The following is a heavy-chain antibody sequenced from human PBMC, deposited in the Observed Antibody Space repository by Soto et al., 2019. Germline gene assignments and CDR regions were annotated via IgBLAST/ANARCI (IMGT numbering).Heavy chain of an antibody. CDR1: GGSISSSNW. Sequence: SETLSLTCAVSGGSISSSNWWSWVRQPPGKGLEWIGEIYHSGSTNYNPSLKSRVTISVDKSKNQFSLKLSSATAADTAVYYCARAFLTIFGVATGFDPWGQGTLVTVSS. D-gene: IGHD3-3*01. J-gene: IGHJ5*02. CDR2: IYHSGST. CDR3: ARAFLTIFGVATGFDP. V-gene: IGHV4-4*02.